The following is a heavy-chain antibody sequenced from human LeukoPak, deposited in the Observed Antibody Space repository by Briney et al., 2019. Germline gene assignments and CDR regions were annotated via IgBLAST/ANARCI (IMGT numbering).Heavy chain of an antibody. CDR1: GFSFKDSW. D-gene: IGHD5-24*01. CDR2: INGDGSDT. V-gene: IGHV3-74*01. CDR3: AREGDGYIPIDY. Sequence: GVSLRLSCAASGFSFKDSWMYWVRQAPGKGLVWVSHINGDGSDTNYVDSVKGRFTISRDNAKNTLYLQMNSLRAEDTAVYYCAREGDGYIPIDYWGQGTLVTVSS. J-gene: IGHJ4*02.